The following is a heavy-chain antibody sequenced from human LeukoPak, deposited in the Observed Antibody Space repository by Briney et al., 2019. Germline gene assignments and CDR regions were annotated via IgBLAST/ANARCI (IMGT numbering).Heavy chain of an antibody. Sequence: SETLSLTCTVSGGSIRSSYYYWGWIRQPPGKGLEWIGEINHSGSTNYNPSLKSRVTISVDTSKNQFSLKLSSVTAADTAVYYCARAYGYSSTKYIFDYWGQGTLVTVSS. CDR2: INHSGST. D-gene: IGHD5-18*01. V-gene: IGHV4-39*07. CDR1: GGSIRSSYYY. J-gene: IGHJ4*02. CDR3: ARAYGYSSTKYIFDY.